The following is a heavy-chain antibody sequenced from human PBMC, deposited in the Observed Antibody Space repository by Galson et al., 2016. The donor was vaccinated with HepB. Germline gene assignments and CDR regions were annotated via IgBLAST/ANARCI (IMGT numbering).Heavy chain of an antibody. CDR3: ATDRRSIFGAVTEYFQH. CDR1: GFTFTSYT. V-gene: IGHV3-21*01. CDR2: ISSSTIYI. J-gene: IGHJ1*01. Sequence: SLRLSCAASGFTFTSYTMNWVRQASGKGLEWVSSISSSTIYIYYADSVKGRFTISRDNAKNSLYLQMNSLRDEDTAVYYCATDRRSIFGAVTEYFQHWGQGTLVTVSS. D-gene: IGHD3-3*01.